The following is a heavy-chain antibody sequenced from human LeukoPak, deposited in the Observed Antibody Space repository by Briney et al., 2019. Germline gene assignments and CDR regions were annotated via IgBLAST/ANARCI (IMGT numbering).Heavy chain of an antibody. V-gene: IGHV3-21*06. J-gene: IGHJ4*02. CDR3: ARAAAADDIPYYLDF. Sequence: PGGSLRLSCAASGFTFSSYSINWVRQAPGKGLEWVSSISSGSSYIYFADSMKGRFTISRDNTQNLVYLQMNSLKAEDTAVYFCARAAAADDIPYYLDFWGQGTLVTVSS. D-gene: IGHD6-13*01. CDR1: GFTFSSYS. CDR2: ISSGSSYI.